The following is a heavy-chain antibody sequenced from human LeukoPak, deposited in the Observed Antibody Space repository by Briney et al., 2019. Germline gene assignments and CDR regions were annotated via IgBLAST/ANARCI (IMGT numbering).Heavy chain of an antibody. CDR2: ISSSSSSSVI. CDR1: GFTFSTYS. CDR3: AAGTEHIVVVPAAIDY. V-gene: IGHV3-48*04. Sequence: GGSLRLSCAASGFTFSTYSMNWVRQAPGKGLEWVSYISSSSSSSVIYYADSVRGRFTISRDNAKNSMFLQMNSLRAEDTAVYYCAAGTEHIVVVPAAIDYWGQGTLVTVSS. D-gene: IGHD2-2*02. J-gene: IGHJ4*02.